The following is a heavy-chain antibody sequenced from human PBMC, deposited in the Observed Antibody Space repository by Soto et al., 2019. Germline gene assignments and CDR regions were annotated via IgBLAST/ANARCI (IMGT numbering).Heavy chain of an antibody. Sequence: SETLSLTCTVSGGSISSYYWSWIRQPPGKGLEWIGYIYYSGSTNYNPSLKSRVTISVDTSKNQFSLKLSSVTAADTAVYYCASVPTYYYGSGSYGAFDIWGQGTMVTVSS. V-gene: IGHV4-59*01. J-gene: IGHJ3*02. CDR2: IYYSGST. D-gene: IGHD3-10*01. CDR1: GGSISSYY. CDR3: ASVPTYYYGSGSYGAFDI.